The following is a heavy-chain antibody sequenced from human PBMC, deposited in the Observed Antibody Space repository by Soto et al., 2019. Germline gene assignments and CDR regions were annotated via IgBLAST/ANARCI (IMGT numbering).Heavy chain of an antibody. CDR2: IYYSGST. CDR3: ARAPVEVYYDSSGYDY. V-gene: IGHV4-30-4*01. Sequence: PSETLSLTCTVSGGSISSGDYYWSWIRQPPGKGLEWIGYIYYSGSTYYNPSLKSRVTISVDTSKNQFSLKLSSVTAADTAVYYCARAPVEVYYDSSGYDYWGQGTLVTVSS. D-gene: IGHD3-22*01. CDR1: GGSISSGDYY. J-gene: IGHJ4*02.